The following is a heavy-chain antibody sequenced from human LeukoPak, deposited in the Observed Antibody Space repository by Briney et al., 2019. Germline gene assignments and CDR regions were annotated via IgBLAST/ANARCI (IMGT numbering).Heavy chain of an antibody. CDR3: ASGYTAAGRRFDP. CDR2: IYYSGST. J-gene: IGHJ5*02. Sequence: SETLSLTCTVSGGSVSSSSYWGWIRQPPGKGLEWIGGIYYSGSTHYSPSLKSRVTISLDPSKNQFSLKLSSLTAADTAIYYCASGYTAAGRRFDPWGQGTLVTVSS. CDR1: GGSVSSSSY. D-gene: IGHD6-13*01. V-gene: IGHV4-39*01.